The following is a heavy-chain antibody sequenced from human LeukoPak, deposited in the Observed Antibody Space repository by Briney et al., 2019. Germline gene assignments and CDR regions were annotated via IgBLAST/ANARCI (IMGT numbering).Heavy chain of an antibody. CDR1: GGSISSSSYY. J-gene: IGHJ5*02. D-gene: IGHD6-13*01. V-gene: IGHV4-39*07. CDR3: ARDIGGIGAANWFDP. Sequence: TPSETLSLTCTVSGGSISSSSYYWGWIRQPPGKGLEWIGNIYYSGSTYYNPSLKSRVTISLDTSKNQFSLKLSSVTAADTAMYYCARDIGGIGAANWFDPWGQGTLVTVSS. CDR2: IYYSGST.